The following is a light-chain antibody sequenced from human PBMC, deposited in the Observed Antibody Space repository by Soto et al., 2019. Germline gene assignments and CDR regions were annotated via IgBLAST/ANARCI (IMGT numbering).Light chain of an antibody. V-gene: IGKV3-11*01. CDR2: YAS. J-gene: IGKJ5*01. CDR1: QSVSSY. Sequence: IVVTQSPGTLSLSPGGRATLSCRGSQSVSSYLACYQQKPGQAPRLLIYYASNRSTGIPARFSGSGSGTDFTLTISSLEPEDFAVYYCQQRSNWPPITFGQGTRLEI. CDR3: QQRSNWPPIT.